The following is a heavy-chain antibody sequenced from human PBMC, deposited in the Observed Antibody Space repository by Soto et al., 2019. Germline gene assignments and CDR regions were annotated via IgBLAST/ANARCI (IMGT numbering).Heavy chain of an antibody. CDR2: ISYDGSNK. J-gene: IGHJ4*02. D-gene: IGHD2-15*01. CDR1: GFTFSSYG. CDR3: AESDAIVVVVAAFDY. V-gene: IGHV3-30*03. Sequence: QVQLVESGGGVVQPGRSLRLSCAASGFTFSSYGMHWVRQAPGKGLEWVAVISYDGSNKYYADSVKGRFTISRDNSKNTLYLQMNSLRAEDTAVYYCAESDAIVVVVAAFDYCGQGTLVTVSS.